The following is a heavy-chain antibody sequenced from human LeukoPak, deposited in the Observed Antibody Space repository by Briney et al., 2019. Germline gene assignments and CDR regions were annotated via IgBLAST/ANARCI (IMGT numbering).Heavy chain of an antibody. CDR2: IIPIFGTA. D-gene: IGHD2-15*01. CDR3: ARGGGLLQDWFDP. Sequence: ASVKVSCKASGGTFSSYAISWVRQAPGQGLEWVGGIIPIFGTANYAQKFQGRVTITADESTSTAYMELSSLRSEDTAVYYCARGGGLLQDWFDPWGQGTLVTVSS. J-gene: IGHJ5*02. CDR1: GGTFSSYA. V-gene: IGHV1-69*01.